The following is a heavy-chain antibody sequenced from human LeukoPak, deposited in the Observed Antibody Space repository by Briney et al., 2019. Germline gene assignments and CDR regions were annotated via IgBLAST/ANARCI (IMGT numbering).Heavy chain of an antibody. CDR1: GFTFSSYA. CDR2: ISGSGGST. V-gene: IGHV3-23*01. Sequence: GGSLRLSCAASGFTFSSYAMSWVRQAPGKGLEWVSAISGSGGSTYYADSVKGRFTISRDNSKNTLYLQMNSLRAQDTAVYYCAKEGGYDFWSGYYPDYWGQGTLVTVSS. CDR3: AKEGGYDFWSGYYPDY. D-gene: IGHD3-3*01. J-gene: IGHJ4*02.